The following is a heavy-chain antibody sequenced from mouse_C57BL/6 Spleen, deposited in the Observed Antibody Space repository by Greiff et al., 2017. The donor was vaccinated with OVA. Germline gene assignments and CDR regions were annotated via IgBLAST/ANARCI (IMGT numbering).Heavy chain of an antibody. CDR1: GFSLTSYG. CDR3: ARKYDYDGGTQAMDY. J-gene: IGHJ4*01. V-gene: IGHV2-2*01. D-gene: IGHD2-4*01. Sequence: QVQLQQSGPGLVQPSQSLSITCTVSGFSLTSYGVHWVRQSPGKGLEWLGVIWSGGSTDYNAAFISRLSISKDNSKRQVFFKMNSLHADDTAIYYCARKYDYDGGTQAMDYWGQGTSVTVSS. CDR2: IWSGGST.